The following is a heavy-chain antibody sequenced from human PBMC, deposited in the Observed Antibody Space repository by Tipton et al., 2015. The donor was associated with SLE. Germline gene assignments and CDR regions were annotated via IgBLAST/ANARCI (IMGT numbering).Heavy chain of an antibody. CDR2: IYYSGST. V-gene: IGHV4-59*01. J-gene: IGHJ6*02. CDR3: ARVRGLVHHGLDV. D-gene: IGHD3-10*01. CDR1: GVSISHYY. Sequence: TLSLTCTVSGVSISHYYWSWIRQPPGKGLEGIGYIYYSGSTSYNPSLKSRVTMSVDTSKNQFSLKMSSVTAADTAVYYCARVRGLVHHGLDVWGQGTTVTVSS.